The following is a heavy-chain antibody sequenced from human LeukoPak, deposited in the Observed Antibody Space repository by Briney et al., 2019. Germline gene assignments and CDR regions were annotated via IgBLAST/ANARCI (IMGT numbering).Heavy chain of an antibody. D-gene: IGHD3-22*01. CDR2: ISGSGGRI. Sequence: GGSLRLSCAASGFTFSSYAMNWARLAPGKGLEWVSVISGSGGRIYYADSVKGRFTISRDNSKNTLYLQMNSLRAEDTAVYYCAREYYDSSGYPNYYFDYWGQGTLVTVSS. CDR1: GFTFSSYA. V-gene: IGHV3-23*01. CDR3: AREYYDSSGYPNYYFDY. J-gene: IGHJ4*02.